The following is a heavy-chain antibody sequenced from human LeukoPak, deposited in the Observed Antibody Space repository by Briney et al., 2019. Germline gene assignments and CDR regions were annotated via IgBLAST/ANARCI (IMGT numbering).Heavy chain of an antibody. CDR1: GITFSSYA. V-gene: IGHV3-23*01. J-gene: IGHJ4*02. D-gene: IGHD3-10*01. CDR3: AKDLWFGSQEGY. Sequence: GGSLRLSCAASGITFSSYAMSWARQAPGQGLEWVSSISGTGLSTYYADSVKGRFTISRDNSKSTLYLQMNSLRADDTAVYYCAKDLWFGSQEGYRGQGTLVTVSS. CDR2: ISGTGLST.